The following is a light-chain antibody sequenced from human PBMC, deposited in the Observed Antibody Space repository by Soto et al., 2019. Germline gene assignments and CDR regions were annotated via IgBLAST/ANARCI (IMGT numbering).Light chain of an antibody. V-gene: IGKV3-11*01. Sequence: EIVLTQSPATLSLSPGERATLSCRASQSISSFLAWYQHKPGQSPRLLMYDPFNRATGAPARFSGSGSGTDFTLTISSLESEDFAVYYCQQHFNGPITFGQGTRLEIK. CDR3: QQHFNGPIT. J-gene: IGKJ5*01. CDR1: QSISSF. CDR2: DPF.